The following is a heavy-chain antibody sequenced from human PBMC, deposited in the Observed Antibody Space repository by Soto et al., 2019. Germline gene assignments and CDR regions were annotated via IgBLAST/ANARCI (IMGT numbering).Heavy chain of an antibody. Sequence: QVQLVQSGAEVKKPGSSVKVSCKASGGTVSSYRINWVRQAPGQGLEWVGGIVPIYRTADYAQKFQGRVTITADESAGTSYMELRSLKSQGTAVCYCVRVCGAKLSSSWGQGTLVTVSS. CDR3: VRVCGAKLSSS. V-gene: IGHV1-69*01. D-gene: IGHD6-13*01. J-gene: IGHJ4*02. CDR2: IVPIYRTA. CDR1: GGTVSSYR.